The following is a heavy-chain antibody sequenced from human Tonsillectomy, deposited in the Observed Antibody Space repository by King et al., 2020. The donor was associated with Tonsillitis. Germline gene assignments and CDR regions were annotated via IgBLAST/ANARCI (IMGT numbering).Heavy chain of an antibody. V-gene: IGHV4-39*01. CDR2: IYYSGRT. CDR1: GGSISSSSYY. J-gene: IGHJ4*02. Sequence: LQLQESGPGLVKPSETLSLTCTVSGGSISSSSYYWGWIRQPPGKGLEWIGSIYYSGRTYYNPSLKSRVTISVDTSKNQFSLKLSSVTAADTAVYYCAIQARTLVLPEYDFWSGEFDYWGQGTLVTVSS. CDR3: AIQARTLVLPEYDFWSGEFDY. D-gene: IGHD3-3*01.